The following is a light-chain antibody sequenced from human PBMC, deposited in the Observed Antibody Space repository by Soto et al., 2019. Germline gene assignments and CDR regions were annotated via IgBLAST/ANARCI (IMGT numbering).Light chain of an antibody. J-gene: IGKJ1*01. CDR1: QTVTSSF. V-gene: IGKV3-20*01. CDR3: QQCGGSPWT. Sequence: EIVLTQSPGTLSLSPGERATVSCRASQTVTSSFLAWYQQKPGQAPRLLIYGASYRATGIPDRFSGSGSGTDFTLTISRLEPEDFAVYYCQQCGGSPWTFGQGTQVEIK. CDR2: GAS.